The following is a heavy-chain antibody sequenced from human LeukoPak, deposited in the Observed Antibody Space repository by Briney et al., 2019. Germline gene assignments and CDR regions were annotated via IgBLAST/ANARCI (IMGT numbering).Heavy chain of an antibody. D-gene: IGHD3-10*01. V-gene: IGHV1-18*01. J-gene: IGHJ4*02. Sequence: AASVKVSCKASGYTFTSYGISWVRPAPGQGLEWMGWISAYNGNTNYAQKLQGRVTMTTDTSTSTAYMELRSLRSDDTAVYYCARDIGDGSGSFFDYWGQGTLVTVSS. CDR2: ISAYNGNT. CDR3: ARDIGDGSGSFFDY. CDR1: GYTFTSYG.